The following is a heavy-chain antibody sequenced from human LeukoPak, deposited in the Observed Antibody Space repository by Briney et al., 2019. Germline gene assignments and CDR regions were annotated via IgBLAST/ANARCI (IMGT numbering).Heavy chain of an antibody. V-gene: IGHV3-7*01. CDR1: VFTFSSYW. D-gene: IGHD3-9*01. J-gene: IGHJ4*02. Sequence: GGSLRLSCAASVFTFSSYWMSWVRQAPGKGLEWVANIKQDGSEKYYVDSVKGRFTISRDNAKNSLYLQMNSLRAEDTAVYYCARDARYFDWLLSRYFDYWGQGTLVTVSS. CDR3: ARDARYFDWLLSRYFDY. CDR2: IKQDGSEK.